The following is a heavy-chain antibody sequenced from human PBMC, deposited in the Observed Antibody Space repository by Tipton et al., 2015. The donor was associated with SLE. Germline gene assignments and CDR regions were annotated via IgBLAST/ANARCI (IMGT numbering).Heavy chain of an antibody. CDR2: IYHSGST. Sequence: GLVKPSETLSLTCAVYGGSFSGYYWSWIRQPPGKGLEWIGEIYHSGSTNYNPSLKSRITMFLDTSKNQFSLSLSSVTAADTAMYYCARETLTGTITFWGQGTLVTVSS. CDR1: GGSFSGYY. J-gene: IGHJ1*01. D-gene: IGHD1-7*01. CDR3: ARETLTGTITF. V-gene: IGHV4-34*10.